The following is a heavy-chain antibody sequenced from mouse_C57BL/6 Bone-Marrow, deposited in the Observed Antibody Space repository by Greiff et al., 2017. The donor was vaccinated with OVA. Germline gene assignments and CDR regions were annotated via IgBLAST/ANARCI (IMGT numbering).Heavy chain of an antibody. CDR1: GYSITSDY. Sequence: EVKLVESGPGLAKPSQTLSLTCSVTGYSITSDYWNWIRKFPGNKLEYMGYISYSGSTYYNPSLKRRISITRDTSKNQYYLQLNSVTTEDTATYXCARYVTTVVGFDYWGQGTTLTVSS. D-gene: IGHD1-1*01. CDR3: ARYVTTVVGFDY. CDR2: ISYSGST. V-gene: IGHV3-8*01. J-gene: IGHJ2*01.